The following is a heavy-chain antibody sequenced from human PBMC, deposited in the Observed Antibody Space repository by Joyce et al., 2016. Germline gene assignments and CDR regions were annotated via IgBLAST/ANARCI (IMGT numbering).Heavy chain of an antibody. J-gene: IGHJ3*01. CDR3: VSSTGSHDAFDL. CDR1: GFSFSASG. V-gene: IGHV3-30*03. Sequence: QVQLVESGGGVVQPGMSLRLSCVSSGFSFSASGMHWVRQAPGKGLEDMSGISHDGGSHHYIDSVKGRFTMSRDNSKNTLYIQMNRLTSEDTAMYYCVSSTGSHDAFDLWGQGTMVIVSS. D-gene: IGHD1-26*01. CDR2: ISHDGGSH.